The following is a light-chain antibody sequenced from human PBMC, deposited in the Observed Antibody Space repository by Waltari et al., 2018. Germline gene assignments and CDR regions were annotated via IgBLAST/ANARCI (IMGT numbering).Light chain of an antibody. J-gene: IGLJ2*01. CDR2: EVN. Sequence: QSALTQPASVSGSPGQSITISCTGTSRAVGSYNLVSWYQQHPGKAPKLMIYEVNKRPSGVSNRFSGSKSGNTASLTISGLQAEDEADYYCCSYAGTSTLVFGGGTKLTVL. V-gene: IGLV2-23*02. CDR1: SRAVGSYNL. CDR3: CSYAGTSTLV.